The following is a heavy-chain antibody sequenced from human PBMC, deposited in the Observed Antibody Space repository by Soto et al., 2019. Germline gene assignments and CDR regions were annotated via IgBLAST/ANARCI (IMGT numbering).Heavy chain of an antibody. CDR1: GGTFSSYA. CDR3: ARDRGGSYSAIQY. Sequence: GASVKVSCKASGGTFSSYAMSWVRQAPGQGLEWMGGIIPIFGTANYAQKFQGRVTITADESTSTAYMELSSLRSEDTAVYYCARDRGGSYSAIQYWGQGTLVTVSS. V-gene: IGHV1-69*13. J-gene: IGHJ4*02. D-gene: IGHD1-26*01. CDR2: IIPIFGTA.